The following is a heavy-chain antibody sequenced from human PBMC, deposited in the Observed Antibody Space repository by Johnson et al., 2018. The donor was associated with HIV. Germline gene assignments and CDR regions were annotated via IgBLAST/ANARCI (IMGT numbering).Heavy chain of an antibody. V-gene: IGHV3-9*01. J-gene: IGHJ3*02. CDR3: AIDYLGYNWNDLGAFDI. CDR2: ISWNSGSI. D-gene: IGHD1-1*01. Sequence: EVQLVESGGGLVQPGRSLRLSCAASGFTFDDYAMHWVRQAPGKGLEWVSGISWNSGSIGYADSVKGRFTISRDNSKNTLYLQMNSLRAEDTAVYYCAIDYLGYNWNDLGAFDIWGQGTMVPVSS. CDR1: GFTFDDYA.